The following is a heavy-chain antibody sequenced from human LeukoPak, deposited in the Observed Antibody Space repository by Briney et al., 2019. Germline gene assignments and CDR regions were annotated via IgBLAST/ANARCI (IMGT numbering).Heavy chain of an antibody. CDR2: ISYDGSNK. D-gene: IGHD2-2*03. V-gene: IGHV3-30-3*01. CDR3: ARGFMDIVVVPADY. Sequence: GGSLRLSCAASGFTFSSYAMHWVRQAPGKGLEWVAVISYDGSNKYYADSVKGRFTISRDNSKNTLYLQMNSLSAEDTAVYYCARGFMDIVVVPADYWGQGTLVTVSS. J-gene: IGHJ4*02. CDR1: GFTFSSYA.